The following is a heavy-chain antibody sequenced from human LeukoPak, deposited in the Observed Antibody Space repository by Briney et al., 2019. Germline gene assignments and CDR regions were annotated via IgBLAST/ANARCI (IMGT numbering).Heavy chain of an antibody. J-gene: IGHJ4*02. Sequence: GGSLRLSCAVSGLTFNNYAMSWVRQAPGKGLEWVSGISGRGASKYYADSVKGRFTISRDNSKNTLHLQMNSLRAEDTAVYYCAKGVVVAPDVTPFDYWGQGTLVTVSS. V-gene: IGHV3-23*01. CDR2: ISGRGASK. CDR1: GLTFNNYA. CDR3: AKGVVVAPDVTPFDY. D-gene: IGHD2-2*01.